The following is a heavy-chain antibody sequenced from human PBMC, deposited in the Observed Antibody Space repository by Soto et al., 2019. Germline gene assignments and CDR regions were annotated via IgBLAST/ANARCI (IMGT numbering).Heavy chain of an antibody. V-gene: IGHV1-2*02. Sequence: GASVKVSCNASGYTFTGYYMHGVRQAPGQGLEWMGWINPNSGGTNYAQKFQGRVTMTRDTSISTAYMELSRLRSDDTAVYYCARSGVTTVESFDYWGQGTLVTVSS. D-gene: IGHD3-10*01. J-gene: IGHJ4*02. CDR1: GYTFTGYY. CDR2: INPNSGGT. CDR3: ARSGVTTVESFDY.